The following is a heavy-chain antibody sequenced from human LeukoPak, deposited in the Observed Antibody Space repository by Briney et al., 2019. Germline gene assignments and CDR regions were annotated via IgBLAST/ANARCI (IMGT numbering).Heavy chain of an antibody. CDR3: ARDLAAAHFDY. Sequence: GGSLRLSCAASGFTFSSYAMHWVRQAPGKGLEWVAVISYDGSNKYYADSVKGRFTISRDNSKNTLYLQMNSLRAEDTAVYYCARDLAAAHFDYWGQGTLVTVSS. CDR1: GFTFSSYA. V-gene: IGHV3-30-3*01. CDR2: ISYDGSNK. D-gene: IGHD6-13*01. J-gene: IGHJ4*02.